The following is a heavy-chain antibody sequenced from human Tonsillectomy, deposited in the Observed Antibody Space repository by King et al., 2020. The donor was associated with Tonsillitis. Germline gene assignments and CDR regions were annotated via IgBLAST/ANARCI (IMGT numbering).Heavy chain of an antibody. J-gene: IGHJ6*02. CDR1: GFSFDDHA. D-gene: IGHD5-18*01. CDR2: ISWNSVSI. CDR3: VKDIGWRGVYSYVYGGMDV. Sequence: VQLVESGGGLVQPGRSLRLSCAASGFSFDDHAMHWARQAPGKGLEWVSGISWNSVSIDYADSVKGRFTMSRDNAQNSLSLQMNSLRPEDTALYYCVKDIGWRGVYSYVYGGMDVWGQGTTVTVSS. V-gene: IGHV3-9*01.